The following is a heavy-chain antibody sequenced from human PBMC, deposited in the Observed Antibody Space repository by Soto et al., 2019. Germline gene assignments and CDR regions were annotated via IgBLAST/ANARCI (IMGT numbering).Heavy chain of an antibody. V-gene: IGHV3-33*02. CDR2: IWHDGGKK. CDR1: GFTFNTYG. CDR3: ARDLGQGNGPFDY. D-gene: IGHD1-26*01. J-gene: IGHJ4*02. Sequence: LRLSCAASGFTFNTYGMHWVRQAPGKGLEWVAVIWHDGGKKYYADSAKGRFTISRDNSKNTLFLQMNSLRAEDTAVYYCARDLGQGNGPFDYWGQGTLVTVSS.